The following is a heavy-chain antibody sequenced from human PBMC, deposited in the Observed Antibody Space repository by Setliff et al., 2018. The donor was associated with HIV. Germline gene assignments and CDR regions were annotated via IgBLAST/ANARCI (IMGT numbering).Heavy chain of an antibody. CDR3: ARGAPYCNHGICHLFDY. J-gene: IGHJ4*01. Sequence: PSETLSLTCAVYGESFSGYYWSWIRQPAGKGLEWLGEINHSRRAKYNPSLKSRASISADTSKNQFSLRLTAVTAADTAVYYCARGAPYCNHGICHLFDYWGHGNLVTVSS. D-gene: IGHD2-8*01. CDR2: INHSRRA. CDR1: GESFSGYY. V-gene: IGHV4-34*01.